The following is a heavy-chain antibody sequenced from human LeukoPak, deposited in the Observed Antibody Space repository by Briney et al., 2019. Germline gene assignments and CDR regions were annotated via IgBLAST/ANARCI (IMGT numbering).Heavy chain of an antibody. J-gene: IGHJ4*02. D-gene: IGHD3-9*01. CDR3: ARRYFDFLPFDY. V-gene: IGHV4-39*01. Sequence: SETLSLTCTVSGGSISSSSYYWGWIRQPPGKGLEWIGSIYYSGSIYYNPSLKSRVTISVDTSKNQFSLKLSSVTAADTAVYYCARRYFDFLPFDYWGQGTLVTVSS. CDR1: GGSISSSSYY. CDR2: IYYSGSI.